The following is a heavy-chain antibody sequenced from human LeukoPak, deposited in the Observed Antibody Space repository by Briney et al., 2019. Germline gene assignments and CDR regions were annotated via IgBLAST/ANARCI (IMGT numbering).Heavy chain of an antibody. V-gene: IGHV3-21*01. CDR1: GFTFSSYS. J-gene: IGHJ5*02. Sequence: GGSLRLSCAASGFTFSSYSMNWVRQAPGKGLEWVSSISSSSSYIYYADSVKGRFTISRDNAKNSLYLQMNSLRAEDTAVCYCARDNRITMTPGWFDPWGQGTLVTVSS. CDR3: ARDNRITMTPGWFDP. D-gene: IGHD3-3*01. CDR2: ISSSSSYI.